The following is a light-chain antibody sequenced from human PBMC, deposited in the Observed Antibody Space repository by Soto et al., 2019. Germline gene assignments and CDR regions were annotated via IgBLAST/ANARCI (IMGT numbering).Light chain of an antibody. V-gene: IGKV1D-16*01. Sequence: IQMTQSPSSLSASIGDRVTITCRASQGIGVRLAWFQQKPGKATQYMIQSASILQSGVPSRFSGSGSGTEFILTINSLQPEDVAVYYCQQYNSYSVWTFGQGTKVDIK. J-gene: IGKJ1*01. CDR1: QGIGVR. CDR3: QQYNSYSVWT. CDR2: SAS.